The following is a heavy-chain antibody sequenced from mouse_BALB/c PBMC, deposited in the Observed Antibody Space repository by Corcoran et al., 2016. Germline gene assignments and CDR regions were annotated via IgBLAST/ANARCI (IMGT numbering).Heavy chain of an antibody. Sequence: IQLVQSGPELKKPGASVKLSCTASGFNIKDTYMHWVKQRPEQGLEWIGRIDPANGNTKYDPKFQGKATITADTSSNTAYLQLSSLTSEDTAVYYCARSNWFDYWGQGTTLTVSS. CDR2: IDPANGNT. D-gene: IGHD4-1*01. CDR1: GFNIKDTY. V-gene: IGHV14-3*02. CDR3: ARSNWFDY. J-gene: IGHJ2*01.